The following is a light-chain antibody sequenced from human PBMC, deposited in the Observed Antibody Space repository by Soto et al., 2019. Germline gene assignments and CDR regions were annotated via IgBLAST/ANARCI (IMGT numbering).Light chain of an antibody. CDR2: DVS. J-gene: IGLJ2*01. CDR3: SSYTSSSTPHVV. V-gene: IGLV2-14*01. CDR1: SSDVGGYNY. Sequence: QSALTQPASVSGSPGQSITISCTRTSSDVGGYNYVSWYQQHPGKAPKLMIYDVSNRPSGVSNRFSGSKSGNTASLTISGLQAEVEVDYCCSSYTSSSTPHVVFGGGTKLTVL.